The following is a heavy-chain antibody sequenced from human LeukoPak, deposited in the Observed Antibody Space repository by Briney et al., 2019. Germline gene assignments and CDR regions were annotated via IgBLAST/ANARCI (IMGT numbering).Heavy chain of an antibody. CDR1: GYTFTGYY. J-gene: IGHJ4*02. CDR3: ARALRYSYGPRKRYYFDY. V-gene: IGHV1-2*02. D-gene: IGHD5-18*01. CDR2: INPNSGGT. Sequence: ASVKVSCKASGYTFTGYYMHWVRQAPGQGLEWMGWINPNSGGTNYAQKFQGRVTMTRDTSISTAYMELSSLRSEDTAVYYCARALRYSYGPRKRYYFDYWGQGTLVTVSS.